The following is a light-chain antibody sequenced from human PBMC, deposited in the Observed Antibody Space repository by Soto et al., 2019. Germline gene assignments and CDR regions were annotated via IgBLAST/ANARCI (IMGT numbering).Light chain of an antibody. V-gene: IGKV3-20*01. CDR3: QQYGHT. CDR1: QSVSSSY. CDR2: GAS. Sequence: EIVLTQSPGTLSLSPGERATLSCRASQSVSSSYLAWYQQKPGQAPRLLIYGASSRATGIPDRFSGSGSGTDFTLAISRLEPEDLAVYYSQQYGHTFGPGTKVDIK. J-gene: IGKJ3*01.